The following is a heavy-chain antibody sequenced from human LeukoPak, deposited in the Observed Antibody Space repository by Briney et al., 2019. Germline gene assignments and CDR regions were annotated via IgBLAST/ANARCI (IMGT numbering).Heavy chain of an antibody. D-gene: IGHD3-10*01. CDR2: IYTSGST. Sequence: PSETLSLTCTVSGGSISSYYWSWIRQPPGKGLEWIGYIYTSGSTNYNPSLKSRVTISVDTSKNQFSLKLSSVTAADTAVYYCARGRGAVYGSGRYYYYYMDVWGKGTTVTISS. J-gene: IGHJ6*03. CDR1: GGSISSYY. V-gene: IGHV4-4*08. CDR3: ARGRGAVYGSGRYYYYYMDV.